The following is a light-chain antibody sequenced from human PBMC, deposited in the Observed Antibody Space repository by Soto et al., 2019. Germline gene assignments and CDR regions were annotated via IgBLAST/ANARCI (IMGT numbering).Light chain of an antibody. CDR2: EVS. V-gene: IGLV2-8*01. J-gene: IGLJ2*01. CDR1: SSDVGGYNY. CDR3: SSYAGSNNVV. Sequence: QSALTQPPSASGSPGQSVTISCTGTSSDVGGYNYVSWYQQHPGKAPKLMIYEVSKRPSGVPDRFSGSKSGNTASLTVSGLQAEDEAYYYCSSYAGSNNVVFGGGTKPTVL.